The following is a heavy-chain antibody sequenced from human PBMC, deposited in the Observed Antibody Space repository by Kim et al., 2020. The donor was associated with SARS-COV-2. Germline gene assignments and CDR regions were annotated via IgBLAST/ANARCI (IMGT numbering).Heavy chain of an antibody. CDR2: ISSSSSYI. CDR3: ARDGIVVVPAAILYVPYYFDY. V-gene: IGHV3-21*01. J-gene: IGHJ4*02. D-gene: IGHD2-2*02. CDR1: GFTFSSYS. Sequence: GGSLRLSCAASGFTFSSYSMNWVRQAPGKGLEWVSSISSSSSYIYYADSVKGRFTISRDNAKNSLYLQMNSLRAEDTAVYYCARDGIVVVPAAILYVPYYFDYWGQGTLVTVSS.